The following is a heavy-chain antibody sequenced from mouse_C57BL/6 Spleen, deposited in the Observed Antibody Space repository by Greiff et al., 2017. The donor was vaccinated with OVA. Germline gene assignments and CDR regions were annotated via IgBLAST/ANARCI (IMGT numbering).Heavy chain of an antibody. V-gene: IGHV1-72*01. D-gene: IGHD1-1*01. CDR1: GYTFTSYW. J-gene: IGHJ4*01. Sequence: VQLQQPGAELVKPGASVKLSCKASGYTFTSYWMHWVKQRPGRGLEWIGRIDPNSGGTKYNEKFKSKATLTVDKPSSTAYMQLSSLTSEDSAVYYCARLTTVVAKGDYYAMDYWGQGTSVTVSS. CDR3: ARLTTVVAKGDYYAMDY. CDR2: IDPNSGGT.